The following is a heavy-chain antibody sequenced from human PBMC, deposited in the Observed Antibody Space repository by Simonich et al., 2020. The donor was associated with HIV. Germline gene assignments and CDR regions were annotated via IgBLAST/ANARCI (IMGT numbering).Heavy chain of an antibody. Sequence: QVHLQQWGAGLLKPSETLSLTCAVYGGSFNGYSWTWIRQPPGKGLEWIGEINHSGSTDYNPSLKSRVTISVDTSKNQFSLKLSSVTAADTAVFYCARRSGYDLDYWGQGTLVTVSS. D-gene: IGHD5-12*01. CDR2: INHSGST. V-gene: IGHV4-34*01. CDR1: GGSFNGYS. J-gene: IGHJ4*02. CDR3: ARRSGYDLDY.